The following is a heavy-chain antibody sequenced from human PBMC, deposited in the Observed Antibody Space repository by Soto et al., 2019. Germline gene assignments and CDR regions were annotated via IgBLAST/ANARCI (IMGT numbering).Heavy chain of an antibody. D-gene: IGHD4-17*01. Sequence: EVQLVESGGGLVQPGGSLRLSCAASGFTVSRSYMSWIRQAPGKGLEWVSLIYSGGSTYYADSVKGRFPISRHNSEKTLYLQMNSLRAEDTAVYYYARDAGRGYDYSDFDAFDVWGQGTKVTVSS. V-gene: IGHV3-53*04. CDR2: IYSGGST. CDR3: ARDAGRGYDYSDFDAFDV. J-gene: IGHJ3*01. CDR1: GFTVSRSY.